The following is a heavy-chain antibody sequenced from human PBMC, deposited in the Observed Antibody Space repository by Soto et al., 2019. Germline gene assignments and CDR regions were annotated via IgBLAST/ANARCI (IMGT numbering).Heavy chain of an antibody. D-gene: IGHD2-2*01. CDR3: AKLRVPAARVDNWFDP. CDR1: GFTFSSYA. CDR2: ISGSGGST. J-gene: IGHJ5*02. V-gene: IGHV3-23*01. Sequence: LRLSCAASGFTFSSYAMSWVRQAPGKGLEWVSAISGSGGSTYYADSVKGRFAISRDNSKNTLYLQMNSLRAEDTAVYYCAKLRVPAARVDNWFDPWGQGTLVTVSS.